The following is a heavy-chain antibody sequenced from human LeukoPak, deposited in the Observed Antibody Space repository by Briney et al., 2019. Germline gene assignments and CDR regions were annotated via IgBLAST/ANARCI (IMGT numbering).Heavy chain of an antibody. D-gene: IGHD1-1*01. V-gene: IGHV1-69*01. CDR2: IIPIFGTA. J-gene: IGHJ4*02. CDR1: GGTFSSYA. CDR3: ATQRAEGVHLYYFDY. Sequence: GSSVKVSCKASGGTFSSYAISWVRQAPGQGLEWMGGIIPIFGTANYAQKFQGRVTITADESTSTAYMELSSLRSEDTAVYYCATQRAEGVHLYYFDYCGQGTLVTVSS.